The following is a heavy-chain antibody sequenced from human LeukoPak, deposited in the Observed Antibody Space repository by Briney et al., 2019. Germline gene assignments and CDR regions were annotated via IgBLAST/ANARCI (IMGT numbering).Heavy chain of an antibody. CDR3: ARGFFVRGNPGSWFDP. CDR1: GASITSGDYS. D-gene: IGHD3-10*02. CDR2: IYHTGNT. Sequence: SETLSLTCAVSGASITSGDYSWNWMRQPPGKGLEWIGYIYHTGNTYYNPSLKSRVTISVDRSRNQFSLKLTSVTAADTAVYFCARGFFVRGNPGSWFDPWGQGTLVTVSS. V-gene: IGHV4-30-2*01. J-gene: IGHJ5*02.